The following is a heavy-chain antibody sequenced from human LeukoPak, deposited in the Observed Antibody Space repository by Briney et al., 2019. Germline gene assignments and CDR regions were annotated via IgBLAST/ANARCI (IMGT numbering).Heavy chain of an antibody. CDR1: GFTFSTYW. Sequence: GGSLRLSCAASGFTFSTYWMSWVRQAPGKGLEWVANVNQDGSEKYYVDSVKGRFTISRDNSRNTLYLQMNSLTAEDTAVHFCARGSVVVTDFDYWGQGTLVTVSS. V-gene: IGHV3-7*03. D-gene: IGHD3-22*01. CDR2: VNQDGSEK. CDR3: ARGSVVVTDFDY. J-gene: IGHJ4*02.